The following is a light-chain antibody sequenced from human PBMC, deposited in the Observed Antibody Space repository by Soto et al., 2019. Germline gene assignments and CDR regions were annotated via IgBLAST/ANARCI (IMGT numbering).Light chain of an antibody. J-gene: IGLJ1*01. V-gene: IGLV2-14*01. CDR3: SSYTSSSTPEV. CDR2: EVS. CDR1: SSDVGGYNY. Sequence: QSVLTQPASVSLSPGQSITISCTGTSSDVGGYNYVSWYQQHPGKAPKLMIYEVSNRPSGVSNRFSGSKSGNTASLTISGLQAEDEADYYCSSYTSSSTPEVFGTGTKVTVL.